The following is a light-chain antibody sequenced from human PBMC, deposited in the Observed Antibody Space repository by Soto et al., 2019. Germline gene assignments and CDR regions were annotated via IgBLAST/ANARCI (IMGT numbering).Light chain of an antibody. J-gene: IGKJ5*01. Sequence: IVLTQSPGTLSLSPGERATLSCRASQPITSRYLAWYQHQPGQAPSLLIYRTFARAPGIPDRFSGGGSGTDFTLTIGGLEREDFDVYLWQLYDTSPPTFGQGTRLEIK. CDR2: RTF. CDR1: QPITSRY. CDR3: QLYDTSPPT. V-gene: IGKV3-20*01.